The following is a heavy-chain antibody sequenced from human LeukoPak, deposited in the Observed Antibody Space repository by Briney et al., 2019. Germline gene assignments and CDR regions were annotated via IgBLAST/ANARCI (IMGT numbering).Heavy chain of an antibody. Sequence: SVKVSCKASGGTFSSYTISWVRQAPGQGLEWMGRIIPILGIANYAQKFQGRVTITADKSTSTAYMELSSLRSEDTAVYYCARERGDYAPLNFDYWGQGTLVTVSS. J-gene: IGHJ4*02. CDR1: GGTFSSYT. CDR2: IIPILGIA. D-gene: IGHD2-21*02. V-gene: IGHV1-69*04. CDR3: ARERGDYAPLNFDY.